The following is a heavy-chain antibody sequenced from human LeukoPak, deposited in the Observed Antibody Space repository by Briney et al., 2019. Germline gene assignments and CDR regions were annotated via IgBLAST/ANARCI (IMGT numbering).Heavy chain of an antibody. CDR2: INHSGST. Sequence: SETLSLTCAVYGGSFSGYYWSWIRQPPEKGLEWIGEINHSGSTNYNPSLKSRVTISVDTSKNQFSLKLSSVTAADTAVYYCARRKRSGCSSTSCLLNWFDPWGQGTLVTVSS. D-gene: IGHD2-2*01. J-gene: IGHJ5*02. V-gene: IGHV4-34*01. CDR3: ARRKRSGCSSTSCLLNWFDP. CDR1: GGSFSGYY.